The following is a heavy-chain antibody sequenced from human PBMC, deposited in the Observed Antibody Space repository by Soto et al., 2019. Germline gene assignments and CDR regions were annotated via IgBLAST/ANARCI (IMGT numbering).Heavy chain of an antibody. CDR2: IIPIFGTA. J-gene: IGHJ6*02. D-gene: IGHD6-13*01. Sequence: SVKVSCKASGGTFSSYAISWVRQAPGQGLEWMGGIIPIFGTANYAQKFRGRVTITADKSTSTAYMELSSLRSEDTAVYYCARDWRGKSIAAAGIDFYYYYYGMDVWGQGTTVTVSS. CDR1: GGTFSSYA. CDR3: ARDWRGKSIAAAGIDFYYYYYGMDV. V-gene: IGHV1-69*06.